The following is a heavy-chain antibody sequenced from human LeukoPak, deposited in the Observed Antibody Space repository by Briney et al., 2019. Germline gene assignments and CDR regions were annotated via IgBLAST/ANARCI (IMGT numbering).Heavy chain of an antibody. D-gene: IGHD3-10*01. V-gene: IGHV1-8*01. CDR3: ARGLSYYGSGSFIRPWDYYYGMDV. Sequence: ASVKVSCKASGYTFTSYDINWVRQATGQGLEWMGWMNPNSGNTGYAQKFQGRVTMTRNTSISTAYMELSSLRSEDTAVYYCARGLSYYGSGSFIRPWDYYYGMDVWGQGTTVTVSS. CDR2: MNPNSGNT. J-gene: IGHJ6*02. CDR1: GYTFTSYD.